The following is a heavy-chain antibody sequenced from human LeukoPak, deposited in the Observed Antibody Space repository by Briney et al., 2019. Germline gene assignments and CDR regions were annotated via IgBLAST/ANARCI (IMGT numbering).Heavy chain of an antibody. CDR2: ITSSSSYI. CDR3: ASRNAIDY. D-gene: IGHD1-14*01. V-gene: IGHV3-21*01. Sequence: GGSLRLSCAASGFTFSSYSMNWVRQAPGKGLEWVSSITSSSSYIYYADSVKGRLTISRDNAKNSLYLQMSSLRAEDTAVYYCASRNAIDYWGQGTLVTVSS. J-gene: IGHJ4*02. CDR1: GFTFSSYS.